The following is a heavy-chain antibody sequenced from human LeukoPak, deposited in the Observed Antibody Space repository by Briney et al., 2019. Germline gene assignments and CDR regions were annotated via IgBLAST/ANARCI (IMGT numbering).Heavy chain of an antibody. J-gene: IGHJ4*02. D-gene: IGHD5-24*01. CDR3: ARAGRKEMATTNYGY. Sequence: SVKVSCKASGGTFSSYAISWVRQAPGQGLEWMGGIIPIFGTANYAQKFQGRVTITADESTSTAYMELSSLRSEDTAVYYCARAGRKEMATTNYGYWGQGTLVTVSS. CDR1: GGTFSSYA. V-gene: IGHV1-69*13. CDR2: IIPIFGTA.